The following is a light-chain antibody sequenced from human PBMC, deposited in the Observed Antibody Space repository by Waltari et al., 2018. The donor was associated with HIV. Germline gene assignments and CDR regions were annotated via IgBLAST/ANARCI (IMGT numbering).Light chain of an antibody. Sequence: EMVMTQSPATLSVSPGERATLSCRASQSVSSSLAWYQQKPGQAPRLLIYGASIRATDIPARFSGSGSGSGTEFTLTISSLQSEDFAVYYCQQYSNWPPWTFGQGTKVEIK. CDR1: QSVSSS. CDR2: GAS. J-gene: IGKJ1*01. CDR3: QQYSNWPPWT. V-gene: IGKV3-15*01.